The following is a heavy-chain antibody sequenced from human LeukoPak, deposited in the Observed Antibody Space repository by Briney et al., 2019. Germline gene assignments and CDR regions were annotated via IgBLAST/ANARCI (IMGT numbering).Heavy chain of an antibody. V-gene: IGHV3-30-3*01. CDR1: GFTFSSYA. CDR2: ISYDGSNK. CDR3: ARGPWNVMVAYFDY. Sequence: GGSLRLSCAASGFTFSSYAMHWVRQAPGKGLEWVAVISYDGSNKYYADSVKGRFTISRDNSKNTLYLQMNSLRSEDTAVYYCARGPWNVMVAYFDYWGQGTLVTVSS. J-gene: IGHJ4*02. D-gene: IGHD5-12*01.